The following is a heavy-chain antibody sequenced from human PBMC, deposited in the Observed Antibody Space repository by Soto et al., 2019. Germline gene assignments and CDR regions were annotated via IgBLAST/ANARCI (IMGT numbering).Heavy chain of an antibody. V-gene: IGHV4-31*03. J-gene: IGHJ4*02. CDR2: IYYSGST. CDR3: ARENGSGSYRPSFDY. CDR1: GGSISSGGYY. Sequence: QVQLQESGPGLVKPSQTLSLTCTVSGGSISSGGYYWSWIRQHPGKGLEWIGYIYYSGSTYYNPSLKSRVTISVDTSKNQFSLKLSSLTAADTAVYYCARENGSGSYRPSFDYWGQGTLVTVSS. D-gene: IGHD3-10*01.